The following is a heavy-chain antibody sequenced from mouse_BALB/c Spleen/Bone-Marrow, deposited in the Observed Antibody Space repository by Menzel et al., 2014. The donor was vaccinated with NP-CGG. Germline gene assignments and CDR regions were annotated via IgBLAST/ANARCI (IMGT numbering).Heavy chain of an antibody. Sequence: LQQSESELVRPGASVKLSCKASGYTFTSYWMHWVKQRHGQGLEWIGNIYPGSGSTNYDEKFKSKGTLTVDTSSSTAYMHLSSLTSEDSAVYYCTRGGTTAFDYWGQGTTLTVSS. CDR3: TRGGTTAFDY. V-gene: IGHV1S22*01. CDR1: GYTFTSYW. CDR2: IYPGSGST. J-gene: IGHJ2*01. D-gene: IGHD1-2*01.